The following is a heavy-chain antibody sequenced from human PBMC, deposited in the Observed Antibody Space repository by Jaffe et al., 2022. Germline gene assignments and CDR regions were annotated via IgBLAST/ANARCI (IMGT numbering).Heavy chain of an antibody. V-gene: IGHV3-43D*04. D-gene: IGHD4-17*01. Sequence: EVQLVESGGVVVQPGGSLRLSCAASGFTFDDYAMHWVRQAPGKGLEWVSLISWDGGSTYYADSVKGRFTISRDNSKNSLYLQMNSLRAEDTALYYCAKDLAPRDYGDYIGGGFDYWGQGTLVTVSS. CDR2: ISWDGGST. CDR3: AKDLAPRDYGDYIGGGFDY. J-gene: IGHJ4*02. CDR1: GFTFDDYA.